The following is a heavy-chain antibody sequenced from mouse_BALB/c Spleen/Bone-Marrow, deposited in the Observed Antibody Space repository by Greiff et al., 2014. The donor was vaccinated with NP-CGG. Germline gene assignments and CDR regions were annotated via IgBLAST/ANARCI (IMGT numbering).Heavy chain of an antibody. J-gene: IGHJ3*01. CDR1: GYSITSGYY. CDR3: ARGFITTVVPFAY. Sequence: EVQLKESGPGLVKPSQSLSLTCSVTGYSITSGYYWNWIRQFPGNKLEWMGYISYDGSNDSNPSLKNRISITRDTSKNQFFLKLNSVTTEDTATYYCARGFITTVVPFAYWGQGTLVTVSA. D-gene: IGHD1-1*01. V-gene: IGHV3-6*02. CDR2: ISYDGSN.